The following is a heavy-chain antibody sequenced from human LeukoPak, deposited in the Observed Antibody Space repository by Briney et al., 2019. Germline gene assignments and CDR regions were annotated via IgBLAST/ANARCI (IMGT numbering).Heavy chain of an antibody. V-gene: IGHV4-59*01. CDR3: ARVFGAYESRGFDH. Sequence: PSETLSLTCPVSGGSIGSYYWSWFRQPPGKGLEWIGYIYYSGSTNYNPSLKSRVTISVDTSKNQFSLKLSSVSAADTAVYYCARVFGAYESRGFDHWGQGTLVTVSS. D-gene: IGHD3-22*01. J-gene: IGHJ4*02. CDR2: IYYSGST. CDR1: GGSIGSYY.